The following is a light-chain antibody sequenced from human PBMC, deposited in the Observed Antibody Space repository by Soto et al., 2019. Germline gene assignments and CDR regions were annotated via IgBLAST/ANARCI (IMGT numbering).Light chain of an antibody. CDR1: QSVSSSY. J-gene: IGKJ5*01. V-gene: IGKV3-20*01. CDR2: GAS. CDR3: QQFGSSPIT. Sequence: EIVLTQSPGTLSLSPGERAALSCRASQSVSSSYLAWYQQKIGQAPRLLIYGASSRATGIPDRFSGSGSGTDFTLIISRLEPEDFAVYLCQQFGSSPITFGQGTRLEIK.